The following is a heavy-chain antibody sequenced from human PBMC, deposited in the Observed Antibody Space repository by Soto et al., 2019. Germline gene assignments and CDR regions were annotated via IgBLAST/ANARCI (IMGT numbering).Heavy chain of an antibody. CDR3: ARDSYYYGSGSYSFFDY. V-gene: IGHV3-21*01. Sequence: PGGSLRLSCAASGFTCSSYSMNWVRQAPGKGLEWVSSISSSSSYIYYADSVKGRFTISRDNAKNSLYLQMNSLRAEDTAVYYCARDSYYYGSGSYSFFDYWGQGTLVTVSS. CDR2: ISSSSSYI. CDR1: GFTCSSYS. J-gene: IGHJ4*02. D-gene: IGHD3-10*01.